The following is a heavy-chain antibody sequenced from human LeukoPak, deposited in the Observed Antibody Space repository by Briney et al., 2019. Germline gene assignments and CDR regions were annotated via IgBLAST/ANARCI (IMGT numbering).Heavy chain of an antibody. J-gene: IGHJ4*02. V-gene: IGHV3-23*01. CDR1: GFTFSSYA. Sequence: GGSLRLSCAASGFTFSSYAMNWVRQAPGKGLEWVSVMSGSGGGTHYADSVKGRFTISRDSSKNTLYLQMNSLRAEDTAVYYYAKMVGDYGLYYFDYWGQGTLVTVSS. D-gene: IGHD4-17*01. CDR3: AKMVGDYGLYYFDY. CDR2: MSGSGGGT.